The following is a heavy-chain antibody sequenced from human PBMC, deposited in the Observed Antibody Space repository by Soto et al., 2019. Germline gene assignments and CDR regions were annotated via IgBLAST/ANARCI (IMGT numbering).Heavy chain of an antibody. CDR2: IYYSGST. CDR3: ARYGDDVPAFDI. Sequence: PSETLSLTCTVSGGSISSYYWSWIRQPPGKGLEWIGYIYYSGSTNYNPSLKSRVTISVDTSKNQFSLKLSSVTAADTAVYYCARYGDDVPAFDIWGQETMVNVS. CDR1: GGSISSYY. V-gene: IGHV4-59*01. D-gene: IGHD4-17*01. J-gene: IGHJ3*02.